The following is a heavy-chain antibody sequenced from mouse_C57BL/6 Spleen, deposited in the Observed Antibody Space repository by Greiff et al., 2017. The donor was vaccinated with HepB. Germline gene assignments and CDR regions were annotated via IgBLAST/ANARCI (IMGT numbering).Heavy chain of an antibody. CDR3: ARSPHSYYFDY. Sequence: EVQLVESGPELVKPGASVKMSCKASGYTFTDYNMHWVKQSHGKSLEWIGYINPNNGGTSYNQKFKGKATLTVNKSSSTAYMELRSLTSEDSAVYYCARSPHSYYFDYWGQGTTLTVSS. J-gene: IGHJ2*01. D-gene: IGHD6-1*01. V-gene: IGHV1-22*01. CDR1: GYTFTDYN. CDR2: INPNNGGT.